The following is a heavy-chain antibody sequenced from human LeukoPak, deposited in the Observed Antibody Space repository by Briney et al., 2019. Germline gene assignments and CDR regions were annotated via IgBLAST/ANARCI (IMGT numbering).Heavy chain of an antibody. V-gene: IGHV4-34*01. D-gene: IGHD3-10*01. J-gene: IGHJ5*02. CDR2: INHSGST. CDR1: GGSFSGYY. CDR3: ARVAYGSPGRFSP. Sequence: SETLSLTCAVYGGSFSGYYWSWIRQPPGKGLEWIGEINHSGSTNYNPSLKSRVTISVDKSKNQFSLKLSSVTAADTAVYYCARVAYGSPGRFSPWGQGTLVTVSS.